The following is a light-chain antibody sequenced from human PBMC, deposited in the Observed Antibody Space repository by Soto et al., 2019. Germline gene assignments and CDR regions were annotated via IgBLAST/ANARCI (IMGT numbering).Light chain of an antibody. CDR3: QHYVTSLTT. CDR2: GAS. J-gene: IGKJ1*01. Sequence: EVVLTQSPCTLSLSKGERATLSCGASQSVTSNYLAWYQQKPGQAPRLLIFGASIRVTGIPDRFIGSGSGTDFTLTISRLEPEDFAVYYCQHYVTSLTTFGQGTKVDI. V-gene: IGKV3-20*01. CDR1: QSVTSNY.